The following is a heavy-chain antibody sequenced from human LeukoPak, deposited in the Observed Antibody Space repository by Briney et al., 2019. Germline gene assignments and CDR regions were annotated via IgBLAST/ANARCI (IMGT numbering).Heavy chain of an antibody. V-gene: IGHV3-30*04. J-gene: IGHJ4*02. Sequence: GGSLRLSCAASGFTFSSYAMHWVRQAPGKGLEWVAVISYDGSNKYYADPVKGRFTISRDNSKNTLYLQMNSLRAEDTAVYYCARDSSGYDLIGGFDYWGQGTLVTVSS. D-gene: IGHD5-12*01. CDR2: ISYDGSNK. CDR3: ARDSSGYDLIGGFDY. CDR1: GFTFSSYA.